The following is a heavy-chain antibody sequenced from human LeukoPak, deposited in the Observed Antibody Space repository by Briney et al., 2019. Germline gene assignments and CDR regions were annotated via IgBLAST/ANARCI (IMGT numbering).Heavy chain of an antibody. CDR1: GFTFSSHR. J-gene: IGHJ3*02. Sequence: SGGSLRLSCAASGFTFSSHRMSWVRQAPGKGLEWVANIKKDGSEKYYVDSVKGRFTISRDNAKTSLYLQMNSLRAEDTALYYCARVGKNLGGAFDIWGQGTMVTVSS. D-gene: IGHD1-14*01. V-gene: IGHV3-7*03. CDR2: IKKDGSEK. CDR3: ARVGKNLGGAFDI.